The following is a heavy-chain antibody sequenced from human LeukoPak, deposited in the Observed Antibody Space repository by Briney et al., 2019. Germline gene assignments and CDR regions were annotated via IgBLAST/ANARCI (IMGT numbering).Heavy chain of an antibody. V-gene: IGHV4-59*08. CDR2: IYSSGIT. D-gene: IGHD6-6*01. J-gene: IGHJ4*02. CDR1: GGSISSYY. Sequence: PSGTLSLTCSVSGGSISSYYWTWIRQPPGKGLEWIGYIYSSGITNYNPSLKSRVTMSVDTSKNQFSLKLSSVTAADTAVYYCARSLGYFDLWGQGSLVTVSS. CDR3: ARSLGYFDL.